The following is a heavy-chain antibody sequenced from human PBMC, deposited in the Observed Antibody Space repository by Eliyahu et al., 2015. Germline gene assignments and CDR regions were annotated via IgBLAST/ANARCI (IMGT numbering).Heavy chain of an antibody. J-gene: IGHJ3*02. V-gene: IGHV2-70*04. CDR1: GFSLSXSGMR. D-gene: IGHD6-19*01. CDR3: ARLGAVAAHDAFDI. Sequence: QVTLKESGPALVKPTQTLTLTCTFSGFSLSXSGMRVSWIRQPPGKALEWLARIDWDDDKFYSTSLKTRLTISKDTSKNQVVLTMTNMDPVDTATYYCARLGAVAAHDAFDIWGQGTMVTVSS. CDR2: IDWDDDK.